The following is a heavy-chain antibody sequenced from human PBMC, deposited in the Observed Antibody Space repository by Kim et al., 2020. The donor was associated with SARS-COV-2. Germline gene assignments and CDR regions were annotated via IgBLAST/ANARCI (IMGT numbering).Heavy chain of an antibody. J-gene: IGHJ4*02. CDR2: IYYSGST. CDR1: GGSISSGGYY. D-gene: IGHD4-4*01. Sequence: SETLSLTCTVSGGSISSGGYYWSWIRQHPGKGLEWIGYIYYSGSTYYNPSLKSRVTISVDTSKNQFSLKLSSVTAADTAVYYCARGASYSRAYFDYWGQGTLVTVSS. V-gene: IGHV4-31*03. CDR3: ARGASYSRAYFDY.